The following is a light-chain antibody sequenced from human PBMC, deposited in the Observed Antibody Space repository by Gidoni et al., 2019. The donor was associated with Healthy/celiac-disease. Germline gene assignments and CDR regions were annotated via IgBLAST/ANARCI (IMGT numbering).Light chain of an antibody. Sequence: EIVLTQSPATLSLSPGERATLSCRASQSVSSYLAWYQQKPGQAPRLLIYDASNRATGIPARFSGIGSGTDFTLTISNLEPEDFAVYYCQQRSNWPPLTFGGGTKVEIK. CDR2: DAS. V-gene: IGKV3-11*01. CDR1: QSVSSY. J-gene: IGKJ4*01. CDR3: QQRSNWPPLT.